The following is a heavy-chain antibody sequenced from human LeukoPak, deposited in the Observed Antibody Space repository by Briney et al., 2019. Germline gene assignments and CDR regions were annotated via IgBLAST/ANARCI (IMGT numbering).Heavy chain of an antibody. V-gene: IGHV1-18*04. Sequence: GASVKVSCKASGYTFTSYGISWVRQAPGQGLEWRGWISAYNGNTNYAQKLQGRVTMTTDTSTSTAYMELRSLRPDDTAVYYCATQGFCSGGSCYSPYYYYGMDVWGKGTTVTVSS. CDR1: GYTFTSYG. CDR2: ISAYNGNT. D-gene: IGHD2-15*01. J-gene: IGHJ6*04. CDR3: ATQGFCSGGSCYSPYYYYGMDV.